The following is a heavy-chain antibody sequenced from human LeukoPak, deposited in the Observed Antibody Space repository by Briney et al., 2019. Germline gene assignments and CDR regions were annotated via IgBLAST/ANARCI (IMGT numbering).Heavy chain of an antibody. CDR3: ARDGRIWFGEMNAFDI. D-gene: IGHD3-10*01. Sequence: GGSLRLSCAASGLTFSSYSMNWVRQAPGKGLEWVSSISSSSSYIYYADSVKGRFTISRDNAKNSLYLQMNSLRAEDTAVYYCARDGRIWFGEMNAFDIWGQGTMVTVSS. CDR2: ISSSSSYI. CDR1: GLTFSSYS. V-gene: IGHV3-21*01. J-gene: IGHJ3*02.